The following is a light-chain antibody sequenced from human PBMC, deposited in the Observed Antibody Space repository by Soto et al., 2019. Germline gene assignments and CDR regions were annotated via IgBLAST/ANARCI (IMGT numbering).Light chain of an antibody. CDR1: QTVRTNY. CDR2: DAS. CDR3: QQFSSYPLT. Sequence: VLTQPLGPLPLPPGERATLSCRASQTVRTNYLAWSQQKPGKATRLLIYDASSRATGIPDRFSGGGSGIDFTLTISSLELEDFAVYYCQQFSSYPLTFGGGTKVDIK. J-gene: IGKJ4*01. V-gene: IGKV3-20*01.